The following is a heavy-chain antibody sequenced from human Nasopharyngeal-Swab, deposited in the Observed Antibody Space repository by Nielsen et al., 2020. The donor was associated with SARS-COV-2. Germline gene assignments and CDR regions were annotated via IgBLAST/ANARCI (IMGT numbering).Heavy chain of an antibody. CDR3: AREVVGGLVDY. D-gene: IGHD1-26*01. Sequence: SETLSLTCTVSGASISRYSWGWIRQPPGKGLEWIGDFSYSVITHSNASLKSRVTISLDTSKNQFSLKLSSVTAADTGVYYCAREVVGGLVDYWGQGILVTGSS. CDR1: GASISRYS. V-gene: IGHV4-59*12. CDR2: FSYSVIT. J-gene: IGHJ4*02.